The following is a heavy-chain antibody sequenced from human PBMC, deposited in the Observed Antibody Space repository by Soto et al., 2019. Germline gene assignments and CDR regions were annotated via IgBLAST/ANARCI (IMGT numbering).Heavy chain of an antibody. J-gene: IGHJ3*02. CDR3: TSCRGYCTGQLAYDI. D-gene: IGHD2-8*02. CDR1: EFTFANAF. Sequence: DVQLVESGGGLIKPGGSLRLSCTDSEFTFANAFMNWVRQAPGKGLEWIGRIRTKTYGEAVDYAAPVKGRFTISRDDSKDTMYLQMNSLKIEGAAVYYCTSCRGYCTGQLAYDIWGQGTMVTVSS. CDR2: IRTKTYGEAV. V-gene: IGHV3-15*07.